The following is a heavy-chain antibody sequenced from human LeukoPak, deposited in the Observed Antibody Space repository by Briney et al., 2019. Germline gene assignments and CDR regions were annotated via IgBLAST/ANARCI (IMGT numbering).Heavy chain of an antibody. D-gene: IGHD6-13*01. CDR3: AIGIAAAGTCDY. CDR2: YPGDSDT. V-gene: IGHV5-51*01. CDR1: GYSFTSYW. Sequence: GESLKISCKGSGYSFTSYWIGWVRQMPGKGLEWMGIYPGDSDTRYSPSFQGQVTISADKSISTAYLQWSSLKASDTAMYYCAIGIAAAGTCDYWGQGTLVTVSS. J-gene: IGHJ4*02.